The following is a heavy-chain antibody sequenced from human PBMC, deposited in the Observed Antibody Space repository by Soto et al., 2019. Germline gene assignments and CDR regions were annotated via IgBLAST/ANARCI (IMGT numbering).Heavy chain of an antibody. V-gene: IGHV3-21*01. CDR2: ISSSSSYK. Sequence: ETLSLTCTVSGGSISSSSYYWGWIRQPPGKGLEWVSSISSSSSYKYYADSVKGRFTISRDNANNSLYLQMNSLRAEDTAVYYCARKVLRFLEWSPEYGMDVWGQGTTVTVSS. CDR3: ARKVLRFLEWSPEYGMDV. CDR1: GGSISSSS. J-gene: IGHJ6*02. D-gene: IGHD3-3*01.